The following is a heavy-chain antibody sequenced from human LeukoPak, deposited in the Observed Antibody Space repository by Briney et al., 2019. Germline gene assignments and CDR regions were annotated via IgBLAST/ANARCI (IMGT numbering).Heavy chain of an antibody. J-gene: IGHJ4*02. Sequence: GSLRLSCAASGFTFSSYWMHWVRQAPGKGLVWVSRINSDGSSTSYADSVKGRFTISRDNSKNTLFLQMNSLRAEDTAVYYCAKSHASSWQSSAGYWGQGTLVTVSS. CDR3: AKSHASSWQSSAGY. CDR2: INSDGSST. CDR1: GFTFSSYW. V-gene: IGHV3-74*01. D-gene: IGHD6-13*01.